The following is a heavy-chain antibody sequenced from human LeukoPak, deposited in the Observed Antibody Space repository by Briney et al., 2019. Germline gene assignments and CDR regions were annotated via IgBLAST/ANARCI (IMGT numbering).Heavy chain of an antibody. Sequence: SETLSLTCTVSGGSISSYYWGWIRQPPGKGLEWIGYIYSSGSTSYNPSLKSRVTISVDTSKNQFSLRLSSVTAADTAVYYCARDTPSYGPIRDAFDIWGQGTMVTVSS. D-gene: IGHD5-18*01. CDR2: IYSSGST. J-gene: IGHJ3*02. CDR3: ARDTPSYGPIRDAFDI. V-gene: IGHV4-59*01. CDR1: GGSISSYY.